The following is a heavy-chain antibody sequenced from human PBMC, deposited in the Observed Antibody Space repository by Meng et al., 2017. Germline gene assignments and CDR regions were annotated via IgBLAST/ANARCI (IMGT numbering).Heavy chain of an antibody. CDR3: ARGGIAVAIDY. CDR1: GYNFTSYG. D-gene: IGHD6-19*01. V-gene: IGHV1-18*01. CDR2: ISDYNGNT. Sequence: QVQPVQSGGEGTRPWASWKVSCKASGYNFTSYGTSWVRQAPGQGLEWMGWISDYNGNTNYAQKLQGRVTMTTDTSTSTAYMELRSLRSDDTAVYYCARGGIAVAIDYWGQGTLVTVSS. J-gene: IGHJ4*02.